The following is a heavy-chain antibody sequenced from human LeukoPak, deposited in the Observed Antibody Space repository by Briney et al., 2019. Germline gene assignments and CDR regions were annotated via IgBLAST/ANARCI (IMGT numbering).Heavy chain of an antibody. V-gene: IGHV4-39*01. CDR2: IYYSGST. Sequence: SETLSLTCTVSGGSISSSSYSWGWIRQPPGKGLEWIGSIYYSGSTYYNPSLKSRVTISVDTSKNQFSLKLSPVTAADTAVYYCARQIAVEGDWFDPWGQGTLVTVSS. J-gene: IGHJ5*02. CDR3: ARQIAVEGDWFDP. D-gene: IGHD6-19*01. CDR1: GGSISSSSYS.